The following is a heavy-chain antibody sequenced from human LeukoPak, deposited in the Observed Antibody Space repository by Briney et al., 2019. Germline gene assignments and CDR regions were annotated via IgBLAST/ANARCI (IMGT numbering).Heavy chain of an antibody. D-gene: IGHD2-15*01. V-gene: IGHV1-69*13. CDR3: ARRRPPYCSGGSCYFDY. Sequence: SVKVSCKASGGTFSSYAISWVRQAPGQGLEWMGGIIPIFGTANYAQKFQDRVTITADESTSTAYMELSSLRSEDTAVYYCARRRPPYCSGGSCYFDYWGQGTLVTVSS. J-gene: IGHJ4*02. CDR1: GGTFSSYA. CDR2: IIPIFGTA.